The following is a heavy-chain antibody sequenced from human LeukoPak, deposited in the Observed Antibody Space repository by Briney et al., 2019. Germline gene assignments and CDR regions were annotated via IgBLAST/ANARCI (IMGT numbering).Heavy chain of an antibody. CDR1: GGSISSYY. D-gene: IGHD3-10*01. J-gene: IGHJ5*02. CDR2: IYYSGST. V-gene: IGHV4-59*01. Sequence: SETLSLTCTVSGGSISSYYWSWIRQPPGKGLEWIGYIYYSGSTNYNPSLKSRVTISVDTSKNQFSLKLSSVTAADTAVYYCARDLKVRGAPHNWFDPWGQGTLVTVSS. CDR3: ARDLKVRGAPHNWFDP.